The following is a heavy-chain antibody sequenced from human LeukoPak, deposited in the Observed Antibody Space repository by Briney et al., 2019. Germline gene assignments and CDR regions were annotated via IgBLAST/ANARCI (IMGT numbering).Heavy chain of an antibody. CDR1: GGTFSSYA. CDR3: ARGNGSSGFSYYGMDV. Sequence: GASVKVSCKASGGTFSSYAISWVRQAPGQGLEWMGGIIPIFGTANYAQKSQGRVTITADESTSKAYMELSSLRSEDTAVYYCARGNGSSGFSYYGMDVWGQGTTVTVSS. V-gene: IGHV1-69*13. CDR2: IIPIFGTA. J-gene: IGHJ6*02. D-gene: IGHD6-19*01.